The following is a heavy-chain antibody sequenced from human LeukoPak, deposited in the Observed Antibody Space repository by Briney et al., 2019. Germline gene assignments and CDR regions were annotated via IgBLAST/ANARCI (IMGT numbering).Heavy chain of an antibody. Sequence: PSEALSLTCTVSGGSISSSSYYWGWIRQPPGKGLEWIGSIYYSGSTYYNPSLKSRVTISVDTSKNQFSLKLSSVTAADTAVYYCARRTWELLTFDYWGQGTLVTVSS. CDR2: IYYSGST. CDR3: ARRTWELLTFDY. V-gene: IGHV4-39*01. CDR1: GGSISSSSYY. J-gene: IGHJ4*02. D-gene: IGHD1-26*01.